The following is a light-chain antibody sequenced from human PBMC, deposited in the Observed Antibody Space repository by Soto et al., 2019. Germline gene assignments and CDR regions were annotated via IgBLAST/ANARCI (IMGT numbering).Light chain of an antibody. CDR3: SSYTTSYFYV. CDR1: SSDVGGYNY. V-gene: IGLV2-8*01. Sequence: QSVLTQPPSASGSPGQSVAISCTGTSSDVGGYNYVSWYQQHPGKAPKLMIYEVNKRPSGVPDRFSGSKSGNTASLTVSGLQAEDEAHYYCSSYTTSYFYVFGPGTKVTVL. J-gene: IGLJ1*01. CDR2: EVN.